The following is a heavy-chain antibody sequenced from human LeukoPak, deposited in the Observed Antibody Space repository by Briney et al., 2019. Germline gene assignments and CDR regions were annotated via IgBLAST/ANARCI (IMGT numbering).Heavy chain of an antibody. J-gene: IGHJ5*02. D-gene: IGHD3-22*01. CDR1: GGSFSGYY. Sequence: SETLSLTCAVYGGSFSGYYWSWIRQPPGKGLEWIGSIYYSGSTYYNPSLKSRVTISVDTSKNQFSLKLSSVTAADTAVYYCASSGRGYYYDSSGLFDPWGQGTLVTVSS. CDR3: ASSGRGYYYDSSGLFDP. CDR2: IYYSGST. V-gene: IGHV4-34*01.